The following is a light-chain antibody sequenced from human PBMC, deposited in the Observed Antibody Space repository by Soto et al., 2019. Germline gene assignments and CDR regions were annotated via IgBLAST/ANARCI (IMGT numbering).Light chain of an antibody. CDR2: AVS. Sequence: QSALAQPASVSGSPGQSITISCSGTSSDIGSYDHVAWYQQFPGKSPKLIIYAVSDRPSGVSDRFSGSKSGISASLTISGLQTEDEADYYCISYTDRQSYLFGTWTKGTVL. CDR3: ISYTDRQSYL. CDR1: SSDIGSYDH. J-gene: IGLJ1*01. V-gene: IGLV2-14*03.